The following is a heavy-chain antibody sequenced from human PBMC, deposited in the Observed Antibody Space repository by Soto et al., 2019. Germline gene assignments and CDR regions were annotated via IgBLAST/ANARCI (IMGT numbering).Heavy chain of an antibody. CDR2: QQTDGSHP. CDR3: ARGGDAEN. V-gene: IGHV3-74*01. Sequence: EVHLVASVGGLVQPGGSLRLSCVASGFTFDYYWMHWVRQAPGEGLMWVSRQQTDGSHPDYADSVKGRFTISRDTAKNTLFLQMSHLRVESTGVYYCARGGDAENWGQGTLVSGSS. J-gene: IGHJ4*02. CDR1: GFTFDYYW. D-gene: IGHD4-17*01.